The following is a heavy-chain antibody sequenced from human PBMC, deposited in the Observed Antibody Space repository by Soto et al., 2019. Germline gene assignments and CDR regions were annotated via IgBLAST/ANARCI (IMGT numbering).Heavy chain of an antibody. J-gene: IGHJ6*02. CDR3: ARTPTTVTTKNYYYYGMDV. Sequence: GESLKISCKGSGYSFTSYWIGWVRQMPGKGLEWMGIIYPGDSDTRYSPSFQGQVTISADKSISTAHLQWSSLKASDTAMYYCARTPTTVTTKNYYYYGMDVWGQGTTVTVSS. D-gene: IGHD4-17*01. V-gene: IGHV5-51*01. CDR2: IYPGDSDT. CDR1: GYSFTSYW.